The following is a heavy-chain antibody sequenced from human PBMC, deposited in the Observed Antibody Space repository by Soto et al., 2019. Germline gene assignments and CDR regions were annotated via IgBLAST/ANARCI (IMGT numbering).Heavy chain of an antibody. CDR3: AGLTSSSASIDY. V-gene: IGHV4-30-4*01. D-gene: IGHD6-6*01. Sequence: KTSETLSLTCTVSGGSISSGDYYWSWIRQPPGKGLEWIGYIYYSGSTYYNPSLKSRVTISVDTSKNQFSLKLSSVTAADTAVYYCAGLTSSSASIDYWGQGTLVTVSS. J-gene: IGHJ4*02. CDR1: GGSISSGDYY. CDR2: IYYSGST.